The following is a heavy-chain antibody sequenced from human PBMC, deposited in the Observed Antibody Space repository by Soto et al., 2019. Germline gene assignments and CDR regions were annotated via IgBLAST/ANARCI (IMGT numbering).Heavy chain of an antibody. D-gene: IGHD2-2*01. CDR1: GGSFSGYY. J-gene: IGHJ4*02. Sequence: EVQLQQWGAGLLKPSETLSLTCAVYGGSFSGYYWSWIRQPPGKGLELVSGLSGSGDTAYYADFVRSRFTISRDNSKNTLYLQMNSRRVEDTAVYFCARGEVVPAAVGSFFDCWGQGTLVTVSS. V-gene: IGHV3-23*01. CDR2: LSGSGDTA. CDR3: ARGEVVPAAVGSFFDC.